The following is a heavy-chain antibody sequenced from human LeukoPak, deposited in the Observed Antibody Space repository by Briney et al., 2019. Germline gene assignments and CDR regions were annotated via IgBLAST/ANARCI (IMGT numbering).Heavy chain of an antibody. CDR3: AREGFGFGELDDAFDI. D-gene: IGHD3-10*01. CDR2: INHSGST. Sequence: PSETLSLTCAVYGGSFSGYYWSWIRQPPGKGLEWIGEINHSGSTNYNPSLKSRVTISVDTSKNQFSLKLSSVTAADTAVYYCAREGFGFGELDDAFDIWGQGTMVTVSS. J-gene: IGHJ3*02. V-gene: IGHV4-34*01. CDR1: GGSFSGYY.